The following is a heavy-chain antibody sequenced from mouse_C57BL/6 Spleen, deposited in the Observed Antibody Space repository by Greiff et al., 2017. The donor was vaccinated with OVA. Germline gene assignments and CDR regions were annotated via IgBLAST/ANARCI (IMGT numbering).Heavy chain of an antibody. CDR2: ISDGGSYT. Sequence: DVMLVESGGGLVKPGGSLKLSCAASGFTFSSYAMSWVRQTPEKRLEWVATISDGGSYTYYPDNVKGRFTISRDNAKNNLYLQMSHLKSEDTAMYYCARGAQATWFAYWGQGTLVTVSA. CDR1: GFTFSSYA. J-gene: IGHJ3*01. D-gene: IGHD3-2*02. V-gene: IGHV5-4*03. CDR3: ARGAQATWFAY.